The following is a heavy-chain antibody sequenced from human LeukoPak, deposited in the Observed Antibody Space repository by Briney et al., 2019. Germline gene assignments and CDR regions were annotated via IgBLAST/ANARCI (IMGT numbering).Heavy chain of an antibody. D-gene: IGHD2-15*01. CDR1: GGSISSGGYY. CDR3: ARGGGRVVVAAFDY. V-gene: IGHV4-30-2*01. J-gene: IGHJ4*02. Sequence: SETLSLTCTVSGGSISSGGYYWSWIRQPPGKGLECIGYIYHSGSTYYNPSLKSRVTISVDRSKNQFSLKLSSVTAADTAVYYCARGGGRVVVAAFDYWGQGTLVTVSS. CDR2: IYHSGST.